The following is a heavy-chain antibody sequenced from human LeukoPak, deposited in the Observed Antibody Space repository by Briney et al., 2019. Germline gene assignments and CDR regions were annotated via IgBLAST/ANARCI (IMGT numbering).Heavy chain of an antibody. CDR2: IYYSGST. Sequence: SETLSLTCTVSGGSISSSSYYWSWIRQPPGKGLEWIGYIYYSGSTNYNPSLKSRVTISVDTSKNQFSLKLSSVTAADTAVYYCARTYGSGSYDFDPWGQGTLVTVSS. CDR1: GGSISSSSYY. CDR3: ARTYGSGSYDFDP. V-gene: IGHV4-61*01. D-gene: IGHD3-10*01. J-gene: IGHJ5*02.